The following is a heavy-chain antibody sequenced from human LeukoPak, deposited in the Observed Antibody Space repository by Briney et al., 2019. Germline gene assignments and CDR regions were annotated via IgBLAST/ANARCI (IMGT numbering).Heavy chain of an antibody. J-gene: IGHJ4*02. D-gene: IGHD3-10*01. CDR1: GGSISSSSYY. Sequence: SETLSLTCTVSGGSISSSSYYWGWIRQPPGKGLEWIGSIYYSGSTYYNPSLKSRVTISVDTSKNQFSLKLSSVTAADTAVYYCARRWRGYYGSGVPLFDYWGQGTLVTVSS. CDR3: ARRWRGYYGSGVPLFDY. V-gene: IGHV4-39*01. CDR2: IYYSGST.